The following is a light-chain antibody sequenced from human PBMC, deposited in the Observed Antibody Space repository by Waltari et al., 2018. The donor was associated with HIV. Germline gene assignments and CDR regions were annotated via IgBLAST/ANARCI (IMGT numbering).Light chain of an antibody. V-gene: IGLV2-14*01. CDR1: SSDVGGFNY. J-gene: IGLJ3*02. Sequence: QSALTQPASVSGSPGQSITIPCTGTSSDVGGFNYVSWYQHHPGKAPKRMTYGVSNRPSGFSNRFSGSKSGNTASLTISGLQAEDEADYYCSSYTTSSTLVMFGGGTKLTVL. CDR3: SSYTTSSTLVM. CDR2: GVS.